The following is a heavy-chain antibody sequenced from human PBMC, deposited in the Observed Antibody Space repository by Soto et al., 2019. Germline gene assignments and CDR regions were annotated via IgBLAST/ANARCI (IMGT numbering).Heavy chain of an antibody. CDR1: GGSISSGDYY. D-gene: IGHD4-4*01. CDR2: IYYSGST. V-gene: IGHV4-30-4*01. J-gene: IGHJ4*02. CDR3: AKGRRDGYKNYYYFDY. Sequence: PSETLSLTCTVSGGSISSGDYYWSWIRQPPGKGLEWIGYIYYSGSTYYNPSLKSRVTISVDNSKNTLYLQMNSLRAEDTAVYYCAKGRRDGYKNYYYFDYWGQGTLVTVSS.